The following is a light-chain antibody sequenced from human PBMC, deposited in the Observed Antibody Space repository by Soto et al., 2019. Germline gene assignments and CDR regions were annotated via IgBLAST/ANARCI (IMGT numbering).Light chain of an antibody. CDR3: QQYAASPLT. J-gene: IGKJ4*01. Sequence: EIVLTQSPGTLSLSPGERATLSCRASQTVGRNYLAWYQQKPGHTPRLLLYHASNRATGIPDRFSGSGSGTDFTLTISRLEPEDFAVYYCQQYAASPLTFRGGAKVEI. V-gene: IGKV3-20*01. CDR1: QTVGRNY. CDR2: HAS.